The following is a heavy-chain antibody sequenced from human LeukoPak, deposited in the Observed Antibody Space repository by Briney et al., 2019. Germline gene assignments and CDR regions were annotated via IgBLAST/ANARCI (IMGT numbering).Heavy chain of an antibody. CDR2: IYYSGST. CDR3: ARVDESSGYYSGYNWFDP. Sequence: SETLSLTCTVSGGSISSYYWSWIRQPPGKGLEWIGYIYYSGSTNYNPSLKSRVTISVDTSTNHFSLKLSSVTAADPAVYYCARVDESSGYYSGYNWFDPWGQGTLVTASS. J-gene: IGHJ5*02. V-gene: IGHV4-59*01. CDR1: GGSISSYY. D-gene: IGHD3-22*01.